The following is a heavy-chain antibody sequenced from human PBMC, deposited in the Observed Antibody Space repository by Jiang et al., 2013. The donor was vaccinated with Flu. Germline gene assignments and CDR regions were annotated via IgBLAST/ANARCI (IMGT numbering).Heavy chain of an antibody. CDR1: GFTVSSNY. CDR2: IYSGGST. V-gene: IGHV3-66*02. CDR3: ARYGYNHRFDY. J-gene: IGHJ4*02. Sequence: AASGFTVSSNYMSWVRQAPGKGLEWVSVIYSGGSTYYADSVKGRFTISRDNSKNTLYLQMNSLRAEDTAVYYCARYGYNHRFDYWGQGTLVTVSS. D-gene: IGHD5-24*01.